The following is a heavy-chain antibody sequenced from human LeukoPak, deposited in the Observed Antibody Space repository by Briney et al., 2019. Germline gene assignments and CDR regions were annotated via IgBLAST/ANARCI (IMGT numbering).Heavy chain of an antibody. J-gene: IGHJ4*02. CDR3: TGLKGTGWPIDY. V-gene: IGHV3-49*03. CDR2: IRSKAYGGTT. CDR1: GFTFGDYA. Sequence: SGGSLRLSCTASGFTFGDYAMSWFRQAPGKGLECVGFIRSKAYGGTTEYAASVKGRLTISRDDSKSIAYLQMNGLKTDDTAVYYCTGLKGTGWPIDYWGQGTLVTVSS. D-gene: IGHD6-19*01.